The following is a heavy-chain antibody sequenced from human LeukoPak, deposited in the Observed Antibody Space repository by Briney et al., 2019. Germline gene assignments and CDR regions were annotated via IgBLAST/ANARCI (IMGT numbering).Heavy chain of an antibody. Sequence: ASVKVSCKASGGTFSSYAISWVRQAPGQGLEWMGRIIPILGIANYAQKFQGRVTITADKSTSTAYMELSSLRSEDTAVYYCASSLGYSYGTFDYWGQGTLVTVSS. CDR3: ASSLGYSYGTFDY. CDR2: IIPILGIA. D-gene: IGHD5-18*01. V-gene: IGHV1-69*04. J-gene: IGHJ4*02. CDR1: GGTFSSYA.